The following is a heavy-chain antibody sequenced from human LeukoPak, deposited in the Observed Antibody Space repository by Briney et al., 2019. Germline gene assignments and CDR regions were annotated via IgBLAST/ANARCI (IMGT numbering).Heavy chain of an antibody. Sequence: PGGSLRLSCAASGFTVSSNYMSWVRQAPGKGLEWVSVIYSGGSTYYADSVKGRFTISRDNSKNTLYLQMNSLRAEDTAVYYCAGDTLSSWPYYYYYGMDVWGQGTTVTVSS. CDR2: IYSGGST. CDR3: AGDTLSSWPYYYYYGMDV. D-gene: IGHD6-13*01. CDR1: GFTVSSNY. V-gene: IGHV3-66*01. J-gene: IGHJ6*02.